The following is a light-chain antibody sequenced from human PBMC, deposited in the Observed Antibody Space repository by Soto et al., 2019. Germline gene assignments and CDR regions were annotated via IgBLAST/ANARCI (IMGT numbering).Light chain of an antibody. V-gene: IGKV3-15*01. CDR1: QSVSNN. J-gene: IGKJ4*01. Sequence: DIVMTQSPGTLSVSPGERATLSCRASQSVSNNLAWYQQKPGQAPRLLIYGASTLPTGIPARFSGSGSGTEFTLTISSLQSEDFAAYYCQQYNRCPLTFGGGTKVEIK. CDR3: QQYNRCPLT. CDR2: GAS.